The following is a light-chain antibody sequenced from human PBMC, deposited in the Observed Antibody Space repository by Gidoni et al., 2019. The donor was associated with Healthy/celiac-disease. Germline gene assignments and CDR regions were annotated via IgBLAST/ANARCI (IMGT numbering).Light chain of an antibody. J-gene: IGKJ4*01. CDR1: QGIRND. CDR2: AAS. Sequence: IQLTQSPSSLSASVGDRVTITCRASQGIRNDLGWYHQKPGKAPTLLIYAASSLQSGVPSRFSGSGSGTDFTITISSLQPEDFATYYCLQDYNYPLTFGGGTKVEIK. CDR3: LQDYNYPLT. V-gene: IGKV1-6*01.